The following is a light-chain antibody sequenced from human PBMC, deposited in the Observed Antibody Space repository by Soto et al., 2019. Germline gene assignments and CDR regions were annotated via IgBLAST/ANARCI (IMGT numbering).Light chain of an antibody. CDR2: GAS. V-gene: IGKV3-20*01. CDR1: QPVISSF. CDR3: QNYEWSLTWT. Sequence: EIVLPTSPGTMSFSPGEIAQIYCSSRQPVISSFLAWYQQNRVQPPRLLIYGASNRATGVPDRFSGSGSGTDFTLPIRELEPEDFAVYYCQNYEWSLTWTCGTGPKGAIK. J-gene: IGKJ1*01.